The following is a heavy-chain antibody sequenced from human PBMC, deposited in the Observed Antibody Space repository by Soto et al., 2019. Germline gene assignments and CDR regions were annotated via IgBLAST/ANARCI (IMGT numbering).Heavy chain of an antibody. V-gene: IGHV3-21*02. CDR2: IDSSGSYI. J-gene: IGHJ4*02. D-gene: IGHD3-10*01. Sequence: EVQLLESGGGLVKPGESLRLSCAASGFSFGTYTMNWVCQAPGKGLEWVSSIDSSGSYIYYVDSVKGRFSISRDNAKNSLYLQMNRLRAEDTAVYYCRRGGSYPYGGQGTLVTVSS. CDR3: RRGGSYPY. CDR1: GFSFGTYT.